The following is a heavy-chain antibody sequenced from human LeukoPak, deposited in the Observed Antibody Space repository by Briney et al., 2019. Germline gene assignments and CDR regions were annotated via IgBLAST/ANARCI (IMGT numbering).Heavy chain of an antibody. D-gene: IGHD3-10*01. CDR2: INPNSGGT. CDR3: ARSDYHNSGSHTVFDAFDI. J-gene: IGHJ3*02. V-gene: IGHV1-2*06. Sequence: ASVKVSCKASGYTFTGYYMHWVRQAPGQGLEWMGRINPNSGGTNYAQKFQGRVTMTRDTSISTAYMELSRLRSDDTAMYYCARSDYHNSGSHTVFDAFDIWGQGTRVTVSS. CDR1: GYTFTGYY.